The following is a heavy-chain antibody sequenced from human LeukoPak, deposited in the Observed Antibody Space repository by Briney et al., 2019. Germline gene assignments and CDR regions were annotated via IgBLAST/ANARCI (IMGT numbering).Heavy chain of an antibody. CDR2: ISGSGGST. CDR3: AKDSAYYDSSGSDY. J-gene: IGHJ4*02. Sequence: GGSLRLSCAASGFTFSSYAMSWVRQAPGKGLEWVSAISGSGGSTYYADSVKGRFTISRDNSKNTPYLQMNSLRAEDTAVYYCAKDSAYYDSSGSDYWGQGTLVTVSS. D-gene: IGHD3-22*01. V-gene: IGHV3-23*01. CDR1: GFTFSSYA.